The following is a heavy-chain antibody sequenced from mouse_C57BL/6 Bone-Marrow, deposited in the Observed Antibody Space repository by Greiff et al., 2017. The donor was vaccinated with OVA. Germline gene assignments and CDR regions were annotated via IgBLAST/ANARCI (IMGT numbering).Heavy chain of an antibody. CDR2: INSDGGST. CDR3: ARGGSNYGY. CDR1: EYEFPSHD. D-gene: IGHD2-5*01. Sequence: DVHLVESGGGLVQPGESLKLSCESTEYEFPSHDMSWVRTTPEKRLELVAAINSDGGSTYYPDTMERRFILSTDNTKKTLYLQMSRLSAEDAALYYCARGGSNYGYWGQGTTLTVSS. J-gene: IGHJ2*01. V-gene: IGHV5-2*01.